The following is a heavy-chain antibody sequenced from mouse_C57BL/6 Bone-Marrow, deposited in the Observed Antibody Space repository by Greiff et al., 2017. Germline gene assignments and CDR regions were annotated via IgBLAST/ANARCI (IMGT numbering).Heavy chain of an antibody. CDR1: GFNFKDYY. CDR3: GVHWFAF. CDR2: IEPEDGET. Sequence: VQLQQSGAELVKPGASVKLSCTASGFNFKDYYMHWVKQRTEQGLEWIGRIEPEDGETTSAPNFKGKATLTADTSSNTAYMQLSSLTSADTAVYYCGVHWFAFWGRGTLVTVSA. J-gene: IGHJ3*01. V-gene: IGHV14-2*01.